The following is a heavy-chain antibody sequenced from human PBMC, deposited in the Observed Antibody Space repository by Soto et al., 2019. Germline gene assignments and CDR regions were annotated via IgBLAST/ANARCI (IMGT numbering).Heavy chain of an antibody. J-gene: IGHJ6*02. CDR2: IKQDGSEK. CDR3: ARVDYYGSGSYALARHYYGMDV. D-gene: IGHD3-10*01. CDR1: GFTFSSYW. V-gene: IGHV3-7*03. Sequence: ELQLVESGGGLVQPGGALRLSCAASGFTFSSYWMSWVRQAPGKGLEWVANIKQDGSEKYYVDSVKGRLSISRDNAKNSLYLQINRLRAEDAAVYYCARVDYYGSGSYALARHYYGMDVWGQGTTVTVSS.